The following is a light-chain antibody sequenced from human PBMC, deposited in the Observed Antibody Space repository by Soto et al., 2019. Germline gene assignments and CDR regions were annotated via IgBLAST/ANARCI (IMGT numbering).Light chain of an antibody. Sequence: EIVLTQSPGTLSLSPGERATLSCRASQSVLRSHLTWYQQKPGQAPRPLIFGASNRATGIPDRFSGSGSGTDFTLTISRLEPEDFAMYYCQQYGNSPPLTFGGGIKVEI. CDR2: GAS. V-gene: IGKV3-20*01. J-gene: IGKJ4*01. CDR1: QSVLRSH. CDR3: QQYGNSPPLT.